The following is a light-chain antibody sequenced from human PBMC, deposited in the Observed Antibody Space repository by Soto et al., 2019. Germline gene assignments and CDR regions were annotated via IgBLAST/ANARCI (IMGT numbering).Light chain of an antibody. J-gene: IGLJ1*01. Sequence: QSVLTQPPSASGAPGQRVTISCSGSSSDVESNSVNWYQQLPGTAPKLLIFGDDQRPSGIPDRFSGSKSGTSASLVISGLQSADEADYYCAAWDGDMNGPTYVFGTGTKLTVL. CDR3: AAWDGDMNGPTYV. CDR1: SSDVESNS. V-gene: IGLV1-44*01. CDR2: GDD.